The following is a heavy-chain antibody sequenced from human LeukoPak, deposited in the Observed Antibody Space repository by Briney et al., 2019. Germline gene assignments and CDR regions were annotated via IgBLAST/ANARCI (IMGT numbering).Heavy chain of an antibody. CDR2: IYHSGST. V-gene: IGHV4-38-2*02. CDR1: GYSISSGYY. Sequence: SETLSLTXTVSGYSISSGYYWGWIRQPPGKGLEWIGSIYHSGSTYYNPSLKSRVTISVDTSKNQFSLKLSSVTAADTAVYYCARDGDYDFWSGLFDYWGQGTLVTVSS. D-gene: IGHD3-3*01. J-gene: IGHJ4*02. CDR3: ARDGDYDFWSGLFDY.